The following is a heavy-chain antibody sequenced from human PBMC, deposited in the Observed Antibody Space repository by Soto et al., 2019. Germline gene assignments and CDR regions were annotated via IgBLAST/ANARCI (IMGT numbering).Heavy chain of an antibody. CDR1: GGSISSSSYY. V-gene: IGHV4-39*01. J-gene: IGHJ6*02. CDR2: IYYSGST. Sequence: PSXTLSLTCTVSGGSISSSSYYWGLIRQPPGKGLEWIGSIYYSGSTYYSPSLKSRVTISVDTSKNQFSLKLSSVTAADTAVYYCGGYYYYYYGMDVWGQGTTVTVSS. CDR3: GGYYYYYYGMDV.